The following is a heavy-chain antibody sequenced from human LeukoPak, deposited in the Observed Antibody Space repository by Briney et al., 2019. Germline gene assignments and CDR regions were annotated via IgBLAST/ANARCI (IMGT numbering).Heavy chain of an antibody. V-gene: IGHV1-69*13. CDR1: GGTFSSYA. CDR3: ARPTRYCSSTSCYEDGMDV. CDR2: IIPIFGTA. Sequence: SVKVSCKASGGTFSSYAISWVRQAPGQGLEWMGGIIPIFGTANYAQKFQGRVTITADESTSTAYMELSSLRSEDTAVYYCARPTRYCSSTSCYEDGMDVWGQGTTVTVSS. J-gene: IGHJ6*02. D-gene: IGHD2-2*01.